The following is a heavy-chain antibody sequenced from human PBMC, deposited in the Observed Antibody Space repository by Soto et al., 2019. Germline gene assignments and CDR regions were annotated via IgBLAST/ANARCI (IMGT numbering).Heavy chain of an antibody. Sequence: GGSLRLSCPASGFTFSSYSMNWVRPAPGKGLERVTSISSSSSYIYYADPVKGRFTISSDNAKDSRYLQMSRRRAEDTAVYYCARGIAAAGTHYRGSWGKGTTVTVSS. J-gene: IGHJ6*03. V-gene: IGHV3-21*01. CDR3: ARGIAAAGTHYRGS. CDR2: ISSSSSYI. D-gene: IGHD6-13*01. CDR1: GFTFSSYS.